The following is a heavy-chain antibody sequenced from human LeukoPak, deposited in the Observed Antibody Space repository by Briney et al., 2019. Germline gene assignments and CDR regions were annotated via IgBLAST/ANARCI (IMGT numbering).Heavy chain of an antibody. D-gene: IGHD3-3*01. V-gene: IGHV4-39*01. Sequence: SETLSLTCTVSGGSISSSSYYWGWIRQPPAKGLEWIGSIYYSGSTYYNPSLKSRITISEDMSKNQFSLKLSSVTAADTALYYCARHSGLRSPFDPWGQGTLVTVTS. J-gene: IGHJ5*02. CDR1: GGSISSSSYY. CDR3: ARHSGLRSPFDP. CDR2: IYYSGST.